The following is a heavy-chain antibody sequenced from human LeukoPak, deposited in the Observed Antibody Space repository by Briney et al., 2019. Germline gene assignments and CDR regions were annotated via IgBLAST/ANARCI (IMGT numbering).Heavy chain of an antibody. D-gene: IGHD3-10*01. J-gene: IGHJ4*02. CDR1: GYTFTSYA. CDR2: INAGNGNT. V-gene: IGHV1-3*01. CDR3: ARIYGSGSSGDY. Sequence: ASVKVSCKASGYTFTSYAMHWVRQAPGQRLEWMGWINAGNGNTKYSQKFQGRVTITRDTSASTAYMELSSLRSEDTAVYYCARIYGSGSSGDYWGQGTLVTVSS.